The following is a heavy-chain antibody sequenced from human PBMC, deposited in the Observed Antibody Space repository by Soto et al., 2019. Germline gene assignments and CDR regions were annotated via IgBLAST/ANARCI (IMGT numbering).Heavy chain of an antibody. J-gene: IGHJ2*01. V-gene: IGHV1-8*01. Sequence: QVQLVQSGAEVKKPGASVKVSCKASGYTFTSYDINWVRQATGQGLEWMGWMNPNSGNTGYAQKFQGRVTMTRNTAIRTAHMELSSLRSEDTAVYYCARGLWDGEDWYFDLWGRGTLVPVSS. CDR2: MNPNSGNT. CDR1: GYTFTSYD. D-gene: IGHD3-10*01. CDR3: ARGLWDGEDWYFDL.